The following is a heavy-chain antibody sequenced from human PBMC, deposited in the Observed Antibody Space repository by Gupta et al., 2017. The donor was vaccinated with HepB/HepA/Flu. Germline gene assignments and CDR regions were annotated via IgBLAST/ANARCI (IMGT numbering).Heavy chain of an antibody. CDR3: ARRRPHIGTGFPIYFDS. Sequence: QVTLTESGHTLVKPTQTVTLTCTLPGVSLATHGVGVAWIRQPPGKALEWLAIIYWDDDKLYSPSLRSRIIIARDSSKKQVVLTMTNVDPVDTATYFCARRRPHIGTGFPIYFDSWGQGIPVAVSS. D-gene: IGHD2-21*01. J-gene: IGHJ4*02. CDR2: IYWDDDK. V-gene: IGHV2-5*02. CDR1: GVSLATHGVG.